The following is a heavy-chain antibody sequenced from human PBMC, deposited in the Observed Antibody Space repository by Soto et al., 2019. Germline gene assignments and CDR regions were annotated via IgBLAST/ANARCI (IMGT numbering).Heavy chain of an antibody. V-gene: IGHV3-11*01. CDR1: GYTFSDYY. D-gene: IGHD3-3*01. Sequence: QVQLVESGGDLVKPGGSLRLSCAASGYTFSDYYMSWIRQAPGKGLEWISYVDTSGTKIYYADSVKGRFTITRDNAKNSLDPEMNSLRDEDTAVYYWASHYDMWSGYLSPVDYWGQGTLVTVSS. J-gene: IGHJ4*02. CDR2: VDTSGTKI. CDR3: ASHYDMWSGYLSPVDY.